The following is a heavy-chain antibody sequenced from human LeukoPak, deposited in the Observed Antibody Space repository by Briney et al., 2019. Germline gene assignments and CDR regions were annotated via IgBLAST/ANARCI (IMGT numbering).Heavy chain of an antibody. J-gene: IGHJ4*02. CDR2: IYYSGST. V-gene: IGHV4-59*01. CDR1: GGSISSDH. D-gene: IGHD6-13*01. Sequence: ASETLSLTCTVSGGSISSDHWSCIRQPPGKGLQWIGYIYYSGSTNYNPSLKSRVTISIDTSKNQFSLKVSSVTAADTAVYYCARTFSSSWLDYWGQGTLVTVSS. CDR3: ARTFSSSWLDY.